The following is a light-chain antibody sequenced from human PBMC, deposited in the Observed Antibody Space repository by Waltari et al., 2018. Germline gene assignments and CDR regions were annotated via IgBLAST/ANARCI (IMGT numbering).Light chain of an antibody. V-gene: IGKV4-1*01. Sequence: DIVMTQSPDSLAVSLGERATINCKSSQSVIHSSNTRSSLAWYQQKPGQPPKLLISWASTRQPGFPDRFSGSGSGTDFTLTISTLQAEDVAVYYCHQYCSTPLTFGQGTKVDIK. CDR1: QSVIHSSNTRSS. CDR3: HQYCSTPLT. J-gene: IGKJ1*01. CDR2: WAS.